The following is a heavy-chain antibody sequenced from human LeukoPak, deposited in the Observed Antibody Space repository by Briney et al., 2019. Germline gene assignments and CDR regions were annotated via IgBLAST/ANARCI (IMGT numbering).Heavy chain of an antibody. D-gene: IGHD3-10*01. CDR3: ARQNTGSYYRYMDV. V-gene: IGHV4-34*01. Sequence: SETLSLTCAVYGGSFSGYYWSWIRQPPGKGLEWIGEINHSGSTNYNPSLKSRVTISVDTSKNQFSLKLSSVTAADTAVYYCARQNTGSYYRYMDVWGKGTTVTISS. CDR2: INHSGST. CDR1: GGSFSGYY. J-gene: IGHJ6*03.